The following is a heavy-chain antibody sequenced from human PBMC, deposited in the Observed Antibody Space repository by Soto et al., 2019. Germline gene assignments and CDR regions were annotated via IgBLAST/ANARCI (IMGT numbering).Heavy chain of an antibody. CDR2: ISAYNGNT. Sequence: QVQLVQSGAEVKKPGASVKVSCKTSGYTFTRYGIGWVRQAPGQGLEWMGWISAYNGNTNYAQKLXGGXTMTTDTSPSTAYMELRSLRSDDTAGYYCARWKDIVLVTDFWGQGTLVTVSS. J-gene: IGHJ4*02. CDR3: ARWKDIVLVTDF. CDR1: GYTFTRYG. D-gene: IGHD2-2*01. V-gene: IGHV1-18*01.